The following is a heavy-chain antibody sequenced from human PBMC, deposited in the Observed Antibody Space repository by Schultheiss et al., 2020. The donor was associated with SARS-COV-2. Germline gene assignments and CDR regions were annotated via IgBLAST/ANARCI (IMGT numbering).Heavy chain of an antibody. J-gene: IGHJ5*02. D-gene: IGHD5-12*01. V-gene: IGHV5-51*01. Sequence: GESLKISCKGSGYSFINYWIGWVRQMPGKGLEWMGIIYPGDSDTRYSPSFQGQVTISADTSLNTVYLQWSSLKASDTAMYYCAGHEDDYDWFDPWGQGTLVTVSS. CDR1: GYSFINYW. CDR3: AGHEDDYDWFDP. CDR2: IYPGDSDT.